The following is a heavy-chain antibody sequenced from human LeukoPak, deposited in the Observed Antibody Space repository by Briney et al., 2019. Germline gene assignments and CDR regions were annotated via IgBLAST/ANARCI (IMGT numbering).Heavy chain of an antibody. CDR3: ARSYYDILPGYYVDY. CDR1: GGSISSYY. D-gene: IGHD3-9*01. CDR2: IYYSGST. V-gene: IGHV4-59*01. J-gene: IGHJ4*02. Sequence: PSETLSLTCTVSGGSISSYYWSWIRQPPGKGLEWIGYIYYSGSTNYNPSLKSRVTISVDTSKNQFSLKLSSVTAADTAVYYCARSYYDILPGYYVDYWGQGTLVTVSS.